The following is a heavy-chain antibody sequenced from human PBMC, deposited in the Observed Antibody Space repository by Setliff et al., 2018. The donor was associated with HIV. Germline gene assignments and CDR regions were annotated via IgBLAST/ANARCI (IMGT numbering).Heavy chain of an antibody. D-gene: IGHD3-16*01. V-gene: IGHV1-2*02. J-gene: IGHJ4*02. CDR1: GYTFTGYY. CDR3: AKADVLLCDF. CDR2: INPNSGGT. Sequence: ASVKVSCKASGYTFTGYYIHWVRQAPGQGLEWMGWINPNSGGTNYAQKFQGRVTFTSDTSVSTAYMDLTTLSSADTAIYYCAKADVLLCDFWGQGTLVTVSS.